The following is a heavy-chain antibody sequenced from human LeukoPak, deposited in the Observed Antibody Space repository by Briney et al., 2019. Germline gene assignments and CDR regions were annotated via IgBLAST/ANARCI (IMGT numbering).Heavy chain of an antibody. CDR1: GFTFSSHW. Sequence: PGGSLRLSYAASGFTFSSHWMHWVRQAPGKGLVWVSHINSDGSYTAYADSVKGRFTISRDSAKNTLYLQMNSLRAEDTAVYYCARDMSYGFDMWGQGTMVTVSS. D-gene: IGHD3-10*02. CDR2: INSDGSYT. CDR3: ARDMSYGFDM. V-gene: IGHV3-74*01. J-gene: IGHJ3*02.